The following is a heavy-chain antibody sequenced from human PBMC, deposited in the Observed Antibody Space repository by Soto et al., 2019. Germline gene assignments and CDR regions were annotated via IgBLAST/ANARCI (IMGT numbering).Heavy chain of an antibody. CDR3: ARETYGDYVGYFDP. CDR1: GGSFSGYY. V-gene: IGHV4-34*01. J-gene: IGHJ5*02. Sequence: SETLSLTCAVYGGSFSGYYWTWIRQPPGKGLEWIGENTHNGRSRYNPSLKSRVTILVDTSKNQFSLKVRSVTAADTAVYYCARETYGDYVGYFDPWGQGIQVTVSS. CDR2: NTHNGRS. D-gene: IGHD4-17*01.